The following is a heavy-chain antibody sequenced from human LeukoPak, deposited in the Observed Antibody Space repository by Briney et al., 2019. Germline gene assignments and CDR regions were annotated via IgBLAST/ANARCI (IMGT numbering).Heavy chain of an antibody. J-gene: IGHJ4*02. D-gene: IGHD1-1*01. Sequence: PSQTLSLTCAISGDSVSSNSAAWNWIRQSPSRGLEWLGRTYYRSKWYNEYAPSVKSRITINPDTSKNQFSLRLNSVTLEDTAFYYCARDPTGTFPFDYWGQGTLVTVSS. CDR3: ARDPTGTFPFDY. CDR2: TYYRSKWYN. V-gene: IGHV6-1*01. CDR1: GDSVSSNSAA.